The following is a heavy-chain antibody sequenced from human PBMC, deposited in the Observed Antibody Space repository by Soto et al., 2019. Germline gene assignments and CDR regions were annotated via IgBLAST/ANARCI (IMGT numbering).Heavy chain of an antibody. CDR1: GFTFGDYA. J-gene: IGHJ4*02. CDR2: IRTTTYGGTT. CDR3: TRERCSGGRCYTWDY. D-gene: IGHD2-15*01. Sequence: PRLSCTGSGFTFGDYAVSWFRQAPGKGLEWVSFIRTTTYGGTTEYAASVVSRFTISRDDSKSIAYLQMNSLKSEDTALYFCTRERCSGGRCYTWDYWGQGT. V-gene: IGHV3-49*03.